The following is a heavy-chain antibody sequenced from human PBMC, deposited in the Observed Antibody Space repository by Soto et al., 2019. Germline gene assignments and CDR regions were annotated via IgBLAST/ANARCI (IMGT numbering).Heavy chain of an antibody. CDR2: IYYSGST. V-gene: IGHV4-59*01. CDR3: ARVLVATIYSDAFDI. CDR1: GGSISSYY. Sequence: SETLSLTCTVSGGSISSYYWSWIRQPPGKGLEWIGYIYYSGSTNYNPSLKSRVTISVDTSKNQFSLKLSSVTAADTAVYYCARVLVATIYSDAFDIWGQGTMVTVSS. D-gene: IGHD5-12*01. J-gene: IGHJ3*02.